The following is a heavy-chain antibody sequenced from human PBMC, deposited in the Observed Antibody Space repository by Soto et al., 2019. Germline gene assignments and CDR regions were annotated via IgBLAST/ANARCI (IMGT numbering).Heavy chain of an antibody. Sequence: GASVKVSCKASGYTFTGYYMHWVRQAPGQGLEWMGWINPNSGGTNYAQKFQGWVTMTRDTSISTAYMELSRLRSDDTAVYYCARDGDIAAAGPLQYYYGMDVWGQGTTVTVSS. CDR1: GYTFTGYY. CDR2: INPNSGGT. D-gene: IGHD6-13*01. V-gene: IGHV1-2*04. CDR3: ARDGDIAAAGPLQYYYGMDV. J-gene: IGHJ6*02.